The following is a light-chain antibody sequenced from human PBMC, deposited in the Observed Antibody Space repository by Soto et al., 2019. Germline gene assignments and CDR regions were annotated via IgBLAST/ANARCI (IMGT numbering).Light chain of an antibody. J-gene: IGKJ2*01. Sequence: AIRMTQSPSSFSASTGDRVTITCRASQDISTSLAWYQQKPGKAPKLLIYSASSLQSGVPANFSGSRSGTDFTLTISRLQSEDFATYYCQQYYSYPYTFGQGTKVEIK. CDR3: QQYYSYPYT. CDR2: SAS. V-gene: IGKV1-8*01. CDR1: QDISTS.